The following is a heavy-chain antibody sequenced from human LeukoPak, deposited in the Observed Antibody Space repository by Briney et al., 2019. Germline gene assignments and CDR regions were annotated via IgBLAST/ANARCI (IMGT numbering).Heavy chain of an antibody. J-gene: IGHJ6*03. D-gene: IGHD6-19*01. CDR3: AKVGTEEYSSGWYEDYYYMDV. CDR1: GFTFSSYG. CDR2: ISYDGSNK. Sequence: GWSLRLSCAASGFTFSSYGMHWVRQAPGKGLEWVAVISYDGSNKYYADSVKGRFTISRDNSKNTLYMQMNSLRAEDTAVYYCAKVGTEEYSSGWYEDYYYMDVWGKGTTVTVSS. V-gene: IGHV3-30*18.